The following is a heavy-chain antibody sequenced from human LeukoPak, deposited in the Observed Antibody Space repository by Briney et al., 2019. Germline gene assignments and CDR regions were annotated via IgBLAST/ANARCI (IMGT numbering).Heavy chain of an antibody. CDR2: IYNGGST. CDR1: GFTVSSNY. J-gene: IGHJ6*03. Sequence: GGSLRLSCAASGFTVSSNYMSWVRQAPGKGLEWVSVIYNGGSTYYADSVKGRFTISRDNSKNTLYLQMTSLRAEDTAVYYCARDRRMIAAATLYYMDVWGKGTTVTVSS. D-gene: IGHD6-13*01. V-gene: IGHV3-53*01. CDR3: ARDRRMIAAATLYYMDV.